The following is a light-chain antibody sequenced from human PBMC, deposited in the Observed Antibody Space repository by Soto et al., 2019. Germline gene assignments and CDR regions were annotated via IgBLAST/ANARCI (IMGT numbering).Light chain of an antibody. Sequence: QSVLTQAASASGSPGQSITISCTGTSSDVGGYNYVSWYQQHPGKAPKLLIYDVSDRPSGVSNRFSGSKSGNTASLTISGLQAEDEADYYCGSYTSSSTLLFGGGTQLTVL. CDR2: DVS. CDR3: GSYTSSSTLL. V-gene: IGLV2-14*01. CDR1: SSDVGGYNY. J-gene: IGLJ2*01.